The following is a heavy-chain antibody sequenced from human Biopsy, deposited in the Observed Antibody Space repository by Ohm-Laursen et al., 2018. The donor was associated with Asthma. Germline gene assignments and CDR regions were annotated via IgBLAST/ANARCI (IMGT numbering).Heavy chain of an antibody. Sequence: TLFLTCAASGFTFSNYGMHWVRQAPGKGLDWVAVISFDGSNKNYTDSVKGRFTISRDNSRNTLHLQMNSLRAEDTAVYYCAKDVFPGWELRRGPDYWGQGTLVTVSS. CDR3: AKDVFPGWELRRGPDY. V-gene: IGHV3-30*18. D-gene: IGHD1-26*01. CDR1: GFTFSNYG. J-gene: IGHJ4*02. CDR2: ISFDGSNK.